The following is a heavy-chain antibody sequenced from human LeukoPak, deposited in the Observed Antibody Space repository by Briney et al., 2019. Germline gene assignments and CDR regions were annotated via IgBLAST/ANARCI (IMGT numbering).Heavy chain of an antibody. J-gene: IGHJ5*02. Sequence: GGSLRLSCAASGFTFSSYGMHWVRQAPGKGLEWVAVISYDGSNKYYADSVKGRFTISRGNSKNTLYLQMNSLRAEDTAVYYCAKAVRNSSWYNWFDPWGQGTLVTVSS. V-gene: IGHV3-30*18. CDR2: ISYDGSNK. CDR1: GFTFSSYG. CDR3: AKAVRNSSWYNWFDP. D-gene: IGHD6-13*01.